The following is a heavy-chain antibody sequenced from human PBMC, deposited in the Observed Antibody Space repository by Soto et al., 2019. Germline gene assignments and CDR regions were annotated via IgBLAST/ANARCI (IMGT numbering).Heavy chain of an antibody. D-gene: IGHD3-3*01. CDR3: ARPYYDFWIGPSGPWFDP. V-gene: IGHV1-3*01. Sequence: ASVKVSCKASGYTFTSYAMHWVRQAPGQRLEWMGWINAGNGNTKYSQKFQGRVTITRDTSASTAYMELSSLRSEDTAVYYCARPYYDFWIGPSGPWFDPWGQGTLVTVSS. CDR2: INAGNGNT. CDR1: GYTFTSYA. J-gene: IGHJ5*02.